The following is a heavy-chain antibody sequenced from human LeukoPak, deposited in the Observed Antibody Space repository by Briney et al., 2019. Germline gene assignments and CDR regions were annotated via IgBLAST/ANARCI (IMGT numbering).Heavy chain of an antibody. CDR2: IYYSGST. CDR1: GGSISSYY. V-gene: IGHV4-59*08. CDR3: ASLGTGVLAFDI. Sequence: SGTLSLTCTVSGGSISSYYWSWIRQPPGKGLEWIGYIYYSGSTNYNPSLKSRVTISVDTSKNQFSLKLSSVTAADTAVYYCASLGTGVLAFDIWGQGTMVTVSS. D-gene: IGHD1-14*01. J-gene: IGHJ3*02.